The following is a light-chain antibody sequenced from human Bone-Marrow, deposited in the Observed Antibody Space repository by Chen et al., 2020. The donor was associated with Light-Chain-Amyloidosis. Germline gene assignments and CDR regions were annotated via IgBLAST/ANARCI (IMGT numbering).Light chain of an antibody. Sequence: SYVLTQPSSVSVAPGQPATIACGGNNIGSTSVHWYQQTPGQAPLLVVYDDSDRPSGIPERLSGSNSGNTATLTISRVEAGDEADYYGQVWDRSSDRPVFGGGTKLTVL. J-gene: IGLJ3*02. CDR1: NIGSTS. CDR2: DDS. V-gene: IGLV3-21*02. CDR3: QVWDRSSDRPV.